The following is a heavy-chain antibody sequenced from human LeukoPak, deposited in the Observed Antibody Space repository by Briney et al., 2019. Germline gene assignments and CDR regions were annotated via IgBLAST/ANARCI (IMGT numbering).Heavy chain of an antibody. CDR3: AKSSSSFGRYFDY. Sequence: SETLSLTCTVSGGSVSSGSYYWSWIRQPPGKGLEWIGYIYYSGSTNYNPSLKSRVTISVDTSKNQFSLKLSSVTAADTAVYYCAKSSSSFGRYFDYWGQGTLVTVSS. CDR1: GGSVSSGSYY. J-gene: IGHJ4*02. D-gene: IGHD6-6*01. V-gene: IGHV4-61*01. CDR2: IYYSGST.